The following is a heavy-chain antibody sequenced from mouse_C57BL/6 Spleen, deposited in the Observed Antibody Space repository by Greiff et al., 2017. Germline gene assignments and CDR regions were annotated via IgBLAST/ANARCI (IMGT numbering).Heavy chain of an antibody. CDR3: ARGEDYDYDGCYAMDY. CDR1: GYTFTSYW. V-gene: IGHV1-53*01. D-gene: IGHD2-4*01. CDR2: INPSNGGT. Sequence: VQLQQPGTELVKPGASVKLSCKASGYTFTSYWMHWVKQRPGQGLEWIGNINPSNGGTNYNEKFKSKATLTVDKSSSTAYMQLSSLTSEDSAVYYCARGEDYDYDGCYAMDYWGQGTSVTVAS. J-gene: IGHJ4*01.